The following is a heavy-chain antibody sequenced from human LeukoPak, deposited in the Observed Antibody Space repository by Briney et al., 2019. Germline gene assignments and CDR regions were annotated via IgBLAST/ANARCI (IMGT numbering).Heavy chain of an antibody. CDR3: ARGPSGCFDY. D-gene: IGHD6-25*01. CDR2: ISDDGSKK. J-gene: IGHJ4*02. CDR1: GFTFRNYA. V-gene: IGHV3-30-3*01. Sequence: GRSLRLSCAASGFTFRNYAFHWVRQAPGKGLEWVAVISDDGSKKYYADSVKGRFIISRDDSKNTLYLQMDSLRAEDTALFYCARGPSGCFDYWGQGTLVTVSS.